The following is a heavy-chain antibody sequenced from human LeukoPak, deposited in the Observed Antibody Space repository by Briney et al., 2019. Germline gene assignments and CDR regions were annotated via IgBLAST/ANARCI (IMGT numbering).Heavy chain of an antibody. D-gene: IGHD3-22*01. J-gene: IGHJ4*02. CDR2: INPSGGST. Sequence: ASVKVSCKASGYTFTSYYMHWVRQAPGQGLEWMGIINPSGGSTSYAQKFQGRVTMTRDMSTSTVYMELSSLRSEDTAVYYCARVGNPTYYDSSGYYFDYWGQGTLVTVSS. CDR1: GYTFTSYY. V-gene: IGHV1-46*01. CDR3: ARVGNPTYYDSSGYYFDY.